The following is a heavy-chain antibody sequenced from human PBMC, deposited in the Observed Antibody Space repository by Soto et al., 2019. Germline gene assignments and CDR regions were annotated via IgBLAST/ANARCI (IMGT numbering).Heavy chain of an antibody. CDR2: ISASGSTT. CDR3: GKDRKGGSGCYWDY. CDR1: GFTFSSYA. J-gene: IGHJ4*02. D-gene: IGHD3-3*01. Sequence: EVQLLESGGGLVQPGGSLRLSCAASGFTFSSYAMSWVRQAPGKGLEWVSAISASGSTTYYSDSVKGRFTISRDNSKNTLYRQINSLRAKATSVYYCGKDRKGGSGCYWDYYGQGTLVTVAA. V-gene: IGHV3-23*01.